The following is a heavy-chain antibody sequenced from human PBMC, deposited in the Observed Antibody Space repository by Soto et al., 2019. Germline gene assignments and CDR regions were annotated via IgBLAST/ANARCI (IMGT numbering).Heavy chain of an antibody. CDR1: GFTFSSYG. V-gene: IGHV3-30*18. D-gene: IGHD2-2*01. CDR3: AKRDCSSTSCYYYYGMDV. CDR2: ISYDGSNK. J-gene: IGHJ6*02. Sequence: ESGGGVVQPGRSLRLSCAASGFTFSSYGMHWVRQAPGKGLEWVAVISYDGSNKYYADSVKGRFTISRDNSKNTLYLQMNSLRAEDTAVYYCAKRDCSSTSCYYYYGMDVWGQGTTVTVSS.